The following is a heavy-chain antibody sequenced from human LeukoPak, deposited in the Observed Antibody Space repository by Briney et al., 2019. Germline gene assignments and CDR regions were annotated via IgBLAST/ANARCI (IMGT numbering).Heavy chain of an antibody. Sequence: GGSLRLSCAASGFTFSSYGMHWVRQAPGEGLEWVAVISYDGSNKYYADSVKGRFTISRDNSKNTLYLQMNSLRAEDTAVYYCAKDAGGAAGYFDYWGQGTLVTVSS. CDR1: GFTFSSYG. D-gene: IGHD6-13*01. J-gene: IGHJ4*02. V-gene: IGHV3-30*18. CDR3: AKDAGGAAGYFDY. CDR2: ISYDGSNK.